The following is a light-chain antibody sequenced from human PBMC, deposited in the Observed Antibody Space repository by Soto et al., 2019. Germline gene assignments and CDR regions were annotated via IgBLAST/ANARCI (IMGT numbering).Light chain of an antibody. CDR2: GAS. J-gene: IGKJ3*01. CDR1: QSVSSN. Sequence: EIVMTQSPATLSVSPGERATLSCRASQSVSSNLVWYQQKPGQAPSLLIYGASTRATGIPARFSGSGSGTEFTLTLSSLQSEDFAVYYCQPYNNWPTFGPGTKVDIK. V-gene: IGKV3-15*01. CDR3: QPYNNWPT.